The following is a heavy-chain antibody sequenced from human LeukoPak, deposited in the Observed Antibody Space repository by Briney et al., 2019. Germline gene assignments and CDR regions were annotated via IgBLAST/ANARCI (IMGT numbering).Heavy chain of an antibody. Sequence: GGSLRLSCPASGWIFSSYGMSWVRQAPGKGLEWVSAISGSGGSTYYADSVKGRFTISRDNSKNTLYLQMNSLRAEDTAVYYCAKLLYYYDSSQPYWGQGTLVTVSS. CDR2: ISGSGGST. D-gene: IGHD3-22*01. CDR3: AKLLYYYDSSQPY. CDR1: GWIFSSYG. J-gene: IGHJ4*02. V-gene: IGHV3-23*01.